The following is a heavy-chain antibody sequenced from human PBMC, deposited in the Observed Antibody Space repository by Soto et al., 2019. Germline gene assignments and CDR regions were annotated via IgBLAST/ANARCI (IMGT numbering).Heavy chain of an antibody. J-gene: IGHJ6*02. V-gene: IGHV3-15*07. CDR3: TGDLEDCSGGSCYSTGDNYYYYSGMDV. CDR2: IKSKTDGGTT. CDR1: GFTISNAW. Sequence: PGGSLRLSCAASGFTISNAWMNRIRQTQGKGLEWVGRIKSKTDGGTTDYAAPVKGRFTISRDDSKNTLYLQMNSLKTEDTAVYYCTGDLEDCSGGSCYSTGDNYYYYSGMDVWGQGTTVTGSS. D-gene: IGHD2-15*01.